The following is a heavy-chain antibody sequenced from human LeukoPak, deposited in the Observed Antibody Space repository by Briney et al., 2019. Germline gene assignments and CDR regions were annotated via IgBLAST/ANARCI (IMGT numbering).Heavy chain of an antibody. CDR3: VREDDPVSVHYMDV. V-gene: IGHV3-21*01. CDR2: ISTGGTYI. J-gene: IGHJ6*03. D-gene: IGHD1-1*01. CDR1: GFTLSAYA. Sequence: GGSLRLSCAASGFTLSAYAMNWVRQAPGKGLEWVSSISTGGTYIYYADSVKGRFTISRDNAKNSLYLQTNGLRAEDTAVYYCVREDDPVSVHYMDVWGKGTTVTVSS.